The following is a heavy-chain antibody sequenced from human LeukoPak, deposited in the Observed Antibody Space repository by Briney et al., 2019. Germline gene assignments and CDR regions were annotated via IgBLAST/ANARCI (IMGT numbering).Heavy chain of an antibody. CDR1: GYTFTSYA. Sequence: ASVKVSCKASGYTFTSYAMNWVRQAPGQGLEWMGWINTNTGNPTYAQGFTGRFVFSLDTSVSTAYLQISSLKADDTAVYYCARWSSTIFGVVAFDYWGQGTLVTVSS. CDR2: INTNTGNP. D-gene: IGHD3-3*01. V-gene: IGHV7-4-1*02. J-gene: IGHJ4*02. CDR3: ARWSSTIFGVVAFDY.